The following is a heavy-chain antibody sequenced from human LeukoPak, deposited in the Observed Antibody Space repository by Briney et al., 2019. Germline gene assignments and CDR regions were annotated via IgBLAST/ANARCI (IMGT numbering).Heavy chain of an antibody. Sequence: PSQTLSLTCTVSGGSISSGGYYWSWIRQHPGKGLEWIGYIYYSGSTYYNPSLKSRVTISVDTSKNQFSLKLSSVTAADTAVYYCARGYPAHTMIPRNDYWGQGTLVTVSS. CDR1: GGSISSGGYY. CDR2: IYYSGST. V-gene: IGHV4-31*03. CDR3: ARGYPAHTMIPRNDY. D-gene: IGHD3-22*01. J-gene: IGHJ4*02.